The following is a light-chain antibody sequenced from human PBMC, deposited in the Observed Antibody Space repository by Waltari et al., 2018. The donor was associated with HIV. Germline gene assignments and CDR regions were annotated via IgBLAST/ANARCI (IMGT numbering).Light chain of an antibody. Sequence: DIVLTQSPETLSVSLGERAAIHCKSGESVLSSSNTVNYFAWYQHRPGQPPTLLFSEASSRSSGVPARFTASGSRTDFTLTIDDLQADDVAVYFCQQYYSTPTFGRGTQLV. CDR3: QQYYSTPT. CDR1: ESVLSSSNTVNY. CDR2: EAS. J-gene: IGKJ5*01. V-gene: IGKV4-1*01.